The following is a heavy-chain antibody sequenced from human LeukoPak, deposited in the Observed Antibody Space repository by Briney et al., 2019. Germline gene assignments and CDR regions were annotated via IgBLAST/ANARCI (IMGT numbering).Heavy chain of an antibody. J-gene: IGHJ4*02. CDR2: IGTSSSST. CDR1: GFTFSSYV. Sequence: GGSLRLSCAASGFTFSSYVMGWVRQAPGKGLEWVSGIGTSSSSTYYADSVKGRFTISRDNSKSTLYLQMNSLRVEDTAVYYCAKGAGSRWSRDFYYFDYWGQGTLDTVSS. CDR3: AKGAGSRWSRDFYYFDY. V-gene: IGHV3-23*01. D-gene: IGHD6-6*01.